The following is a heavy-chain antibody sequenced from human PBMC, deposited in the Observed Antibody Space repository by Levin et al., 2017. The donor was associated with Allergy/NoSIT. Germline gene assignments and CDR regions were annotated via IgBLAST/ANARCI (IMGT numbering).Heavy chain of an antibody. CDR3: AGEQWLVYTVDY. Sequence: GSLRLSCTVSGGSISSYYWSWIRQPAGKGLEWIGRIYTSGSTNYNPSLKSRVTMSVDTSKNQFSLKLSSVTAADTAVYYCAGEQWLVYTVDYWGQGTLVTVSS. V-gene: IGHV4-4*07. CDR2: IYTSGST. J-gene: IGHJ4*02. CDR1: GGSISSYY. D-gene: IGHD6-19*01.